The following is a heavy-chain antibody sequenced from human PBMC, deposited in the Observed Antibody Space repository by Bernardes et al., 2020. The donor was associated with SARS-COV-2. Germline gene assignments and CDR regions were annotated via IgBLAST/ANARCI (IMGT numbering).Heavy chain of an antibody. CDR2: IYYSGST. J-gene: IGHJ4*02. V-gene: IGHV4-59*01. Sequence: SETLSLTCTVSGGSISSYYWSWIRQPPGKGLEWIGYIYYSGSTNYNPSLKSRVTISVDTSKNQFSLKLSSVTAADTAVYYCARGSGWVITYFDYWGQGTLVTVSS. CDR3: ARGSGWVITYFDY. D-gene: IGHD6-19*01. CDR1: GGSISSYY.